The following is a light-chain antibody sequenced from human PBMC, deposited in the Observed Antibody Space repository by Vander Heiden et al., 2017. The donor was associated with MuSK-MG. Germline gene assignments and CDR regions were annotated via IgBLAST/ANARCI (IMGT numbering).Light chain of an antibody. CDR1: QSISNY. V-gene: IGKV1-39*01. CDR2: AAS. CDR3: QQSNSTPWT. Sequence: TQLTQSPSSLSVSVGDRVTITCRASQSISNYLNWYQQKPGKAPKLLMYAASSLQSGVPSRFSGSGSGTDFTLTISSLQPEDFATYYCQQSNSTPWTCGQGTKVEIK. J-gene: IGKJ1*01.